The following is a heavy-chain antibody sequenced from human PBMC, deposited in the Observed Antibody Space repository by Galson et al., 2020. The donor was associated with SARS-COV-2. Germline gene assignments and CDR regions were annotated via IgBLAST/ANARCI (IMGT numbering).Heavy chain of an antibody. CDR1: GFTFSSYD. CDR2: IGTAGDT. D-gene: IGHD4-17*01. V-gene: IGHV3-13*01. CDR3: AREMGSYGDYGPVGMDV. Sequence: GGSLRLSCAASGFTFSSYDMHWVRQATGKGLEWVSAIGTAGDTYYPGSVKGRFTISRENAKNSLYLQMNSLRAGDTAVYYCAREMGSYGDYGPVGMDVWGQGTTVTVSS. J-gene: IGHJ6*02.